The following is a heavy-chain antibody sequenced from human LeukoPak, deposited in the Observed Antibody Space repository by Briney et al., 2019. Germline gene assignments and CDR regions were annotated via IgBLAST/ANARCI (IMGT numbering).Heavy chain of an antibody. Sequence: GRSLRLSCAASGFTFSSYAMHWVRQAPGKGLEWVAVISYDGSNKYYADSVKGRFTISRDNSKNTLYLQMNSLRAEDTAVYYCARDLGYYYDSSGYKYWGQGTLVTVSS. V-gene: IGHV3-30-3*01. CDR3: ARDLGYYYDSSGYKY. J-gene: IGHJ4*02. CDR2: ISYDGSNK. D-gene: IGHD3-22*01. CDR1: GFTFSSYA.